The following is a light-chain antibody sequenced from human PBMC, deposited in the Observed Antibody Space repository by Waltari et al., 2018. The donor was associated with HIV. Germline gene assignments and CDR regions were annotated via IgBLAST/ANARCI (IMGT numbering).Light chain of an antibody. CDR2: SNN. J-gene: IGLJ2*01. V-gene: IGLV1-44*01. Sequence: QSVLTQPPSASETPGQRVAISCSGSSPHIGSNAVNWYHQLPGTAPKLLLYSNNQRPSGVPDRFSGSKSGTSASLAISGLQSEDEADYYCAAWDDSLNGPHVVFGGGTKLTVL. CDR3: AAWDDSLNGPHVV. CDR1: SPHIGSNA.